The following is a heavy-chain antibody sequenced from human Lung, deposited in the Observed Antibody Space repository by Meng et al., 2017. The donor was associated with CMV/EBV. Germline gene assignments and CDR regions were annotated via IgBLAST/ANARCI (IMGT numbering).Heavy chain of an antibody. CDR3: ARDSRRFCSGDSCYHFDY. CDR1: GFRFSSYG. CDR2: INDDGCST. V-gene: IGHV3-23*01. Sequence: GESLKISCAASGFRFSSYGMSWVRQAPGKGLEWVADINDDGCSTSHADSVKGRFTISRDNSKNTLYLQMDSLRAEDTAVYYCARDSRRFCSGDSCYHFDYWGQGTLVTFSS. D-gene: IGHD2-15*01. J-gene: IGHJ4*02.